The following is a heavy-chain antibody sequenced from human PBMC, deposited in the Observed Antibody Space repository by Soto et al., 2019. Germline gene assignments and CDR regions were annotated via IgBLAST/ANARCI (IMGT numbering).Heavy chain of an antibody. CDR3: ARGNALDI. J-gene: IGHJ6*02. CDR2: TIPILGTA. Sequence: AVKVSCKASGGTFSSFAINWVRQAPGQGPEWMGGTIPILGTANYAQKFQGRVTIIADETTNTASLELTSLRSEDTAVYYCARGNALDIWGQGTTVTVSS. V-gene: IGHV1-69*13. D-gene: IGHD2-2*03. CDR1: GGTFSSFA.